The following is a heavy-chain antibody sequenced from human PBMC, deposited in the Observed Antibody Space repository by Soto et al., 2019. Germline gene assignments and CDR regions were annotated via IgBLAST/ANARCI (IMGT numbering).Heavy chain of an antibody. CDR2: IHYTGTT. CDR1: RGSINNSY. Sequence: SETLSLTCTVSRGSINNSYWTWIRQPPGKRLEWIGYIHYTGTTNHNPSLRGRVTMSVDTSNNQFSLKLSSVTAADTAVYYCARQPDYWGQGTLVTAPQ. J-gene: IGHJ4*02. CDR3: ARQPDY. V-gene: IGHV4-59*08.